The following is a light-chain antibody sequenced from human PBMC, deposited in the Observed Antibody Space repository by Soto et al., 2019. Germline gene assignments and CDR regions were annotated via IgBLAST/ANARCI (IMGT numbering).Light chain of an antibody. CDR1: QSISSY. V-gene: IGKV1-39*01. CDR2: AAS. Sequence: DIQMTQSPSSLSASVGDRVTITCRASQSISSYLSWYQQKPGKAPKHLIYAASSLQSGVPSRFSGSGFGTDFTLTISSLQPEDFATYYCEQSYSTPGTFGQGTKLEIK. CDR3: EQSYSTPGT. J-gene: IGKJ2*01.